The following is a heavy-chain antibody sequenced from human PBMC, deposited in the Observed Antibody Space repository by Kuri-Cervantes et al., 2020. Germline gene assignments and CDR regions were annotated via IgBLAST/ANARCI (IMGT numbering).Heavy chain of an antibody. J-gene: IGHJ6*02. D-gene: IGHD3-22*01. CDR3: ARDGDSSGYWPYYYYGMDV. CDR1: GFTFSDYY. CDR2: ISSSGSTI. Sequence: LSLTCAASGFTFSDYYMSWIRPAPGKGLEWVSYISSSGSTIYYADSVKGRFTISRDNAKNSLYLQMNSLRAEDTAVYYCARDGDSSGYWPYYYYGMDVWGQGTTVTVSS. V-gene: IGHV3-11*01.